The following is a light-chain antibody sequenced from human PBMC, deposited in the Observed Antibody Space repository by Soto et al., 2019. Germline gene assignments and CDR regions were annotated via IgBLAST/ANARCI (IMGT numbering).Light chain of an antibody. J-gene: IGLJ1*01. CDR3: CSYAGNYTYV. V-gene: IGLV2-11*01. CDR1: SSDVGGYNY. Sequence: QSVLTQPGSVSGSPGQSVTISCTGTSSDVGGYNYVSWYQQNPGRAPKLMIYDVNKRPSGVPNRFSASKSDNTASLAISGLQADDEADYYCCSYAGNYTYVFGTGTKVTVL. CDR2: DVN.